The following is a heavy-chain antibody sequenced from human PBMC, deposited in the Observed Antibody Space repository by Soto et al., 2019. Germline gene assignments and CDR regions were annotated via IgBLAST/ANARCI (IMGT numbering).Heavy chain of an antibody. V-gene: IGHV1-46*01. CDR2: INPSIGST. J-gene: IGHJ5*02. D-gene: IGHD2-8*01. Sequence: ASVKVSCKASGYTFTSYYMHWVRQAPGQGLEWMGVINPSIGSTTYSQDFQGRVTMTIDTSASTVYMELSSLRSEDTAVYYCARAYCGKGVCHLLSFDPWGQGTLVTVSS. CDR1: GYTFTSYY. CDR3: ARAYCGKGVCHLLSFDP.